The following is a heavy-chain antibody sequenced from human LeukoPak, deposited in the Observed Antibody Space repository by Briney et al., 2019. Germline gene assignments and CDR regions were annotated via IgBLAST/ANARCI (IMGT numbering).Heavy chain of an antibody. V-gene: IGHV4-31*03. CDR1: GGSISSGGYY. Sequence: SSETLSLTCTVFGGSISSGGYYWNWIRQHPGKGLEWMGYIYYSGSTYYSPSLNSRVTISGDTSKNQFSLKLSSVTAADTAVYYCAREGTATDGMGFDYWGQGTLVTVSS. D-gene: IGHD6-13*01. J-gene: IGHJ4*02. CDR2: IYYSGST. CDR3: AREGTATDGMGFDY.